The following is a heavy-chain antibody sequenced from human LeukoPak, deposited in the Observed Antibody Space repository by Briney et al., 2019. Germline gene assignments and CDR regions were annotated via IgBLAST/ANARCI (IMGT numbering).Heavy chain of an antibody. J-gene: IGHJ3*02. V-gene: IGHV3-74*01. CDR3: AREVMGANDGFDI. D-gene: IGHD4/OR15-4a*01. Sequence: PGGSLRLSCAASGFTLSSYWMHWVRQAPGKGLLWVSRINTDGSSATYADSVKGRFTISRDNAKNTLYLQMNSLRAEDTAVYYCAREVMGANDGFDIWGQGTMVTVSS. CDR2: INTDGSSA. CDR1: GFTLSSYW.